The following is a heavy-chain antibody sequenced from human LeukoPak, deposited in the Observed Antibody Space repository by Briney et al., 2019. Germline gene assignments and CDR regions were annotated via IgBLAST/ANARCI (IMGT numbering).Heavy chain of an antibody. Sequence: GGSLRLSCAASGFTFDDYAMHWVRQVPGKGLERVSLISWNAGSTDYADSVKGRFTISRDNSKNSLYLQMNSLRAEDTALYYCAKDIGCSSTSCPSYHYYYYMDVWGKGTTVTVSS. V-gene: IGHV3-43D*03. CDR1: GFTFDDYA. CDR3: AKDIGCSSTSCPSYHYYYYMDV. J-gene: IGHJ6*03. CDR2: ISWNAGST. D-gene: IGHD2-2*01.